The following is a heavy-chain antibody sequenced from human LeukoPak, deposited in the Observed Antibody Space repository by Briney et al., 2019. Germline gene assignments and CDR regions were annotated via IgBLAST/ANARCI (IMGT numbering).Heavy chain of an antibody. CDR3: ARAKGVSTGYRPTDY. V-gene: IGHV3-74*01. J-gene: IGHJ4*02. CDR1: GFTFSSNW. CDR2: INEDGSTT. D-gene: IGHD3-22*01. Sequence: GGSLRLSCAVSGFTFSSNWMHWVRQAPGKGLVWVSRINEDGSTTNYADSVKGRSTIFRDNAKNTLYLQMNSLRAEDTAVYYCARAKGVSTGYRPTDYWGQGTLVTVSS.